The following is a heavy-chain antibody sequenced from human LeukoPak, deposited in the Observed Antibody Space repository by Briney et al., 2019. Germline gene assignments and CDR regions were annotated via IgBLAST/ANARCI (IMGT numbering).Heavy chain of an antibody. CDR2: VSSDGGTT. J-gene: IGHJ4*02. Sequence: GTSLRLSCAASGFTFSSHGIHWVRQAPGKGLEWVAVVSSDGGTTYYADSVKGRITISRDNSKNTLYLQMNSLRGEDTAMYDCTKESASGSPYSFDYWGQGTLVTVSS. CDR1: GFTFSSHG. D-gene: IGHD1-26*01. CDR3: TKESASGSPYSFDY. V-gene: IGHV3-30*18.